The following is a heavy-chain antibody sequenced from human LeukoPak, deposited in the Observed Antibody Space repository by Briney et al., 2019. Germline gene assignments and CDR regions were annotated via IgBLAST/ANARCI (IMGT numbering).Heavy chain of an antibody. D-gene: IGHD3-16*02. J-gene: IGHJ4*02. CDR3: ARPSYDYVWGSYRYSYFDY. Sequence: NHGESLKISCKGSGYSFTSYWIGWVRQMPGKGLEWMGIIYPGDSDTRYSPSFQGQVTISADKSISTAYLQWSSLKASDTAMYYCARPSYDYVWGSYRYSYFDYWGQGTLVTVSS. CDR2: IYPGDSDT. V-gene: IGHV5-51*01. CDR1: GYSFTSYW.